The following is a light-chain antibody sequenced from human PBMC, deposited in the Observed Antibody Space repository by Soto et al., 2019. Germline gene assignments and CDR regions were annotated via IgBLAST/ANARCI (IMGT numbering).Light chain of an antibody. V-gene: IGKV2-28*01. CDR3: QQYDSLPLT. Sequence: DIVMTQSPLSLPVTPGEPASISCRSSQSLLHSNGYNYLDWFQQKPGKAPQLLIFDVSNLRTGVPSRFSGGGSGTDFALTISSLEPEDIATYYCQQYDSLPLTFGQGTRLEIK. J-gene: IGKJ5*01. CDR2: DVS. CDR1: QSLLHSNGYNY.